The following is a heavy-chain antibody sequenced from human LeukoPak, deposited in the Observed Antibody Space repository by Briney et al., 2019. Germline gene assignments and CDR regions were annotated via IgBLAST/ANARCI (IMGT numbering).Heavy chain of an antibody. CDR2: IYYTGST. CDR3: ARGALVDIVATIGYYFDY. V-gene: IGHV4-39*07. D-gene: IGHD5-12*01. J-gene: IGHJ4*02. CDR1: GGSISSSSYY. Sequence: SETPSLTCTVSGGSISSSSYYWAWIRQPPGKGLEWIGSIYYTGSTYYNPSLKSRVTISVDTSKNQFSLKLSSVTAADTAVYYCARGALVDIVATIGYYFDYWGQGTLVTVSS.